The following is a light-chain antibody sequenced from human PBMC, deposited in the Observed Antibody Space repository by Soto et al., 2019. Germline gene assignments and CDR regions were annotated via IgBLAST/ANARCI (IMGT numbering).Light chain of an antibody. CDR2: GAS. V-gene: IGKV3-15*01. CDR1: QSVSSK. Sequence: EIVMTHSPATLSVSPGERATLSCRASQSVSSKLAWYQQKPGQAPRLLIYGASTRATGIPARFSGSGSGTEFTLIISSLQSEDSAVYYCQQYNSWLWKFGQGTKVDIK. CDR3: QQYNSWLWK. J-gene: IGKJ1*01.